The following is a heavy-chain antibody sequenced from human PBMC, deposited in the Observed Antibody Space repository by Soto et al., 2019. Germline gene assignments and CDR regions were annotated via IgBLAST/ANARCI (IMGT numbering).Heavy chain of an antibody. D-gene: IGHD6-13*01. CDR3: ARDRGSSWMYKWFDP. V-gene: IGHV4-30-4*01. CDR2: IYYSGST. CDR1: GDSINSADYY. J-gene: IGHJ5*02. Sequence: QVQLQESGPGLMKPSQTLSLTCTVSGDSINSADYYWSWIRQPPGKGLEWIGHIYYSGSTYYTPSLKSRVTIAIDTSTNQFSLKMTSVTVADTAVYYCARDRGSSWMYKWFDPWGQGTQVTVSS.